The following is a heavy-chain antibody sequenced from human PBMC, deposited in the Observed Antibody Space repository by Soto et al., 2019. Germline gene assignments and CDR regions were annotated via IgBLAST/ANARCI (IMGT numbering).Heavy chain of an antibody. V-gene: IGHV4-30-4*01. CDR1: GGSISSGDYY. CDR2: IYYSGST. CDR3: ARETNWGPDY. D-gene: IGHD7-27*01. J-gene: IGHJ4*02. Sequence: PSETLSLTCTVSGGSISSGDYYWSWIRQPAGKGLEWIGYIYYSGSTYYNPSLKSRVTISVDTSKNTLYLQMNSLRAEDTAVYYCARETNWGPDYWGQGTLVTVSS.